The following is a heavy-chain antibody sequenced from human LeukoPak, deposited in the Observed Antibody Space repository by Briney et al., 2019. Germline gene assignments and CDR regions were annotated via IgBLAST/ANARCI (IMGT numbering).Heavy chain of an antibody. CDR1: GFTFSSYW. V-gene: IGHV3-7*01. CDR2: IKQDGSEK. Sequence: GGSLRLSCAASGFTFSSYWMSWVRQAPGKGLEWVANIKQDGSEKYYVDSVKGRFTISRDNAKNSLYLQMNSLRAEDTAVYYCARVETYYYDSSGYYGRYFQHWGQGTLVTVSS. CDR3: ARVETYYYDSSGYYGRYFQH. D-gene: IGHD3-22*01. J-gene: IGHJ1*01.